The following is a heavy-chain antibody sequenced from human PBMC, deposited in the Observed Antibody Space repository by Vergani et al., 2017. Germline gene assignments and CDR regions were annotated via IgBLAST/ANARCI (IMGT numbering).Heavy chain of an antibody. CDR3: ARCFRDEGMIYGGTVENWFDP. CDR2: IYYSENK. J-gene: IGHJ5*02. Sequence: QLQLQESGPGLVKPSETLSLTCTVSGGSITYGAFYWGWIRQSPGKGLGWIGSIYYSENKFYNPSLESRVTLSIATTKNQFSQKLKSVTAADTAVYYCARCFRDEGMIYGGTVENWFDPWGQGTLVTVSS. CDR1: GGSITYGAFY. V-gene: IGHV4-39*01. D-gene: IGHD3-22*01.